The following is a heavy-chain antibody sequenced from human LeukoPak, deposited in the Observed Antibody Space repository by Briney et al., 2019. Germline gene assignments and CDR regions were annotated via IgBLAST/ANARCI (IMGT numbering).Heavy chain of an antibody. V-gene: IGHV3-23*01. CDR3: AKSVDFTVTKEFDY. D-gene: IGHD4-17*01. J-gene: IGHJ4*02. Sequence: PGGSLRLSCAASGSTFSSYGMSWVRQAPGKGLEWVSAISGSGGSTFYADSVKGQFTISRDNSKNALYLQMNSLRAEDTALYYCAKSVDFTVTKEFDYWGQGTLVTVSS. CDR2: ISGSGGST. CDR1: GSTFSSYG.